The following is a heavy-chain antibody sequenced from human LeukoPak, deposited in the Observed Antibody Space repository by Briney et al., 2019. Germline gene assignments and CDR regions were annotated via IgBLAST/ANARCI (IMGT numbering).Heavy chain of an antibody. J-gene: IGHJ4*02. D-gene: IGHD3-22*01. V-gene: IGHV3-23*01. CDR2: ISGSGGST. CDR1: GFTFSSYA. Sequence: GGSLRLSCAASGFTFSSYAMSWVRQAPGKGLEWASAISGSGGSTYYADSVKGRFTISRDNSKNTLYLQMNSLRAEDTAVYYCAKTGIVVVIAYFDYWGQGTLVTVSS. CDR3: AKTGIVVVIAYFDY.